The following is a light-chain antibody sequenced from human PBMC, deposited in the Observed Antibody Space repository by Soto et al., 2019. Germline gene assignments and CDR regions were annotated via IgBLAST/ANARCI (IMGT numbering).Light chain of an antibody. Sequence: QSVLTQPPSASGTPGQRVTISCSGSSSNIGSNSVKWYQQLPGTAPKLLIYTDNQRPSGVPDRFSGSKSGTSVSLAISGLQSEDEADYYCATWDDSLNGVVFGGGTKLTVL. V-gene: IGLV1-44*01. J-gene: IGLJ3*02. CDR1: SSNIGSNS. CDR2: TDN. CDR3: ATWDDSLNGVV.